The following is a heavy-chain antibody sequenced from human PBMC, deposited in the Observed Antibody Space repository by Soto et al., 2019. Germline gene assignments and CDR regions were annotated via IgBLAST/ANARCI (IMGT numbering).Heavy chain of an antibody. CDR3: ATPVGYGSGGSCELEYFHH. Sequence: SVKVSCKASGYTFTSYGISWVRQAPGQGLEWMGWISAYNGNTNYAQKLQGRVTMTTDTSTSTAYMELRGLRSDDTAVYYCATPVGYGSGGSCELEYFHHWGQGTLVPVSS. V-gene: IGHV1-18*01. J-gene: IGHJ1*01. CDR2: ISAYNGNT. D-gene: IGHD2-15*01. CDR1: GYTFTSYG.